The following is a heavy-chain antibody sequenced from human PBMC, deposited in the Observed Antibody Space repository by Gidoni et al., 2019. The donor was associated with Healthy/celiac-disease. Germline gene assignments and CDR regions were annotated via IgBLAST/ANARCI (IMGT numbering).Heavy chain of an antibody. Sequence: EVQLVESGGGLVKPGGALRLSCAASGVTFSSYSMNWVRQAPGKGLECVSSISSSSRYIYSPDSVKCRFTISRDNAKNSLYLQMNSLRAEDTAVYYCARDYSDIVVVPAARPTYYYYGMDVWGQGTTVTVSS. CDR3: ARDYSDIVVVPAARPTYYYYGMDV. CDR2: ISSSSRYI. J-gene: IGHJ6*02. D-gene: IGHD2-2*02. V-gene: IGHV3-21*01. CDR1: GVTFSSYS.